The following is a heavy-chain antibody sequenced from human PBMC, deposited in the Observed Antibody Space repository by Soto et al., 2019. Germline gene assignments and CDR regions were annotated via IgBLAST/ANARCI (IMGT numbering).Heavy chain of an antibody. CDR3: ARGRFNAFGI. D-gene: IGHD3-3*01. CDR1: GDSVSSNSVA. Sequence: QVQLQQSGPGLVKPSQTLSLTCAISGDSVSSNSVAWNWIRQSPSRGLEWLGRTYYRSKWYNDYGVTVKGPITIHPDTSKNQFSLQLTSVTPEDTAVYYCARGRFNAFGIWGKGTMVTVSS. CDR2: TYYRSKWYN. J-gene: IGHJ3*02. V-gene: IGHV6-1*01.